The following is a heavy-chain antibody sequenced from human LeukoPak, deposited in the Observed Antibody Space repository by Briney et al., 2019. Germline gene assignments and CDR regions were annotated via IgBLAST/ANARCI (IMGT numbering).Heavy chain of an antibody. Sequence: GGSLRLSCAASGFTFRSSSMNWVRQAPGKGLEWVSYISSSSSTTYYADSVKGRFTNSRDNAQNSLYLQMNSLRAEDTAVYYCARGFTYSTGWFSMGYYFDYWGQGTLVTVSS. V-gene: IGHV3-48*01. D-gene: IGHD2/OR15-2a*01. J-gene: IGHJ4*02. CDR3: ARGFTYSTGWFSMGYYFDY. CDR1: GFTFRSSS. CDR2: ISSSSSTT.